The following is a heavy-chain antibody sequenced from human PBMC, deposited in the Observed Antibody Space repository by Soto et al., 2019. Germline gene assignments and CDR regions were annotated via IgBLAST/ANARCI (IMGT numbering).Heavy chain of an antibody. CDR3: AHNTGGSSSWYQAHWFDP. CDR1: GFTFSSYA. Sequence: EVQLLESGGGLVQPGGSLRLSCAASGFTFSSYAMSWVRQAPGKGLEWVSAISGSGGNTYYADSVKGRFTISRDNSKNTLYLQMNSLRGEDTAVYYCAHNTGGSSSWYQAHWFDPWGQGTLVTVSS. D-gene: IGHD6-13*01. V-gene: IGHV3-23*01. J-gene: IGHJ5*02. CDR2: ISGSGGNT.